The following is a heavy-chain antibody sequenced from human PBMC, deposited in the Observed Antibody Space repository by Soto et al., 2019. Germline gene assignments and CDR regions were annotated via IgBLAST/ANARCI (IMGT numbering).Heavy chain of an antibody. V-gene: IGHV4-59*01. D-gene: IGHD5-12*01. CDR1: GGSISSYY. CDR3: ARDSVGGYSGYDHYYYYYGTEV. Sequence: TSETLSLTCTVSGGSISSYYWSWIRQPPGKGLEWIGYIYYSGSTNYNPSLKSRVTISVDTSKNQFSLKLSSVTAADTAVYYCARDSVGGYSGYDHYYYYYGTEVWGHGTTVIVS. CDR2: IYYSGST. J-gene: IGHJ6*02.